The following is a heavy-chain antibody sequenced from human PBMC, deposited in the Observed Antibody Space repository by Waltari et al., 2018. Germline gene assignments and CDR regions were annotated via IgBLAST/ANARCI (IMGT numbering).Heavy chain of an antibody. CDR1: GFPFSGYV. D-gene: IGHD3-10*01. Sequence: EVQLVESGGGLVQPGGSLRLSCAASGFPFSGYVMSWVRQAPGKGLEWVANIKQDGSEKYYVDSVKGRFTISRDNAKNSLYLQMNSLRAEDTAVYYCARDRGRFDYWGQGTLVTVSS. CDR2: IKQDGSEK. CDR3: ARDRGRFDY. J-gene: IGHJ4*02. V-gene: IGHV3-7*01.